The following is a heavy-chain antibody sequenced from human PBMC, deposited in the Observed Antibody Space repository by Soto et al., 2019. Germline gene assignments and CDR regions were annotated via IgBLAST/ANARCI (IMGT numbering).Heavy chain of an antibody. Sequence: QVQLQESGPGLVKPSETLSLTCTVSGGSVSSGSYYWSWIRQPPGKGLEWIGYIYYSGSTNYNPSLKSRVTISVDTSKNQFSLKLSSVTAADTAVYYCARDSEWELFDYWGQGTLVTVSS. CDR1: GGSVSSGSYY. CDR2: IYYSGST. D-gene: IGHD1-26*01. J-gene: IGHJ4*02. V-gene: IGHV4-61*01. CDR3: ARDSEWELFDY.